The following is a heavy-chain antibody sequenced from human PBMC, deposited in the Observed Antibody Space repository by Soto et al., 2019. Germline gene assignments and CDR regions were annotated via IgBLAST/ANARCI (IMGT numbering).Heavy chain of an antibody. V-gene: IGHV4-31*03. CDR1: GGSISSGGYY. Sequence: SETLSLTCTVSGGSISSGGYYWSWIRQHPGKGLEWIGYIYYSGSTYYNPSLKSRVTISVDTSKNQFSLKLSSVTAADTAVYYCARARATVNTTYYYYYGMDVWGQGTTVTVSS. D-gene: IGHD4-4*01. J-gene: IGHJ6*02. CDR3: ARARATVNTTYYYYYGMDV. CDR2: IYYSGST.